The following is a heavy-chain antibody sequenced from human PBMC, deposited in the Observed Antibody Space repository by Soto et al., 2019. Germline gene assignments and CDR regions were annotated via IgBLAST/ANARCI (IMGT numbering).Heavy chain of an antibody. J-gene: IGHJ5*02. CDR1: GGSISSYY. Sequence: SETLSLTCTVSGGSISSYYWSWIRQPPGKGLEWIGYIYYSGSTNYNPSLKSRVTISVDTSKNQFSLKLSSVTAADTAVYYCARVEGSSGWYFFRFDPWGQGTLVTVSS. V-gene: IGHV4-59*01. D-gene: IGHD6-19*01. CDR3: ARVEGSSGWYFFRFDP. CDR2: IYYSGST.